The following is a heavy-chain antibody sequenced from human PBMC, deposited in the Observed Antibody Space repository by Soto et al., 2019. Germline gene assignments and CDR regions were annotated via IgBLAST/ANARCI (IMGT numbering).Heavy chain of an antibody. D-gene: IGHD7-27*01. CDR1: GFTFSSYA. V-gene: IGHV3-23*01. CDR2: ISGSGGST. Sequence: PGGSLRLSCAASGFTFSSYAMSWVRQAPGKGLEWVSAISGSGGSTYYADSVKGRFTISRDKSKNTLYLQMNSLRAEDTAVYYCACLPGEYGYYYYMDVWGKGTKVTVSS. J-gene: IGHJ6*03. CDR3: ACLPGEYGYYYYMDV.